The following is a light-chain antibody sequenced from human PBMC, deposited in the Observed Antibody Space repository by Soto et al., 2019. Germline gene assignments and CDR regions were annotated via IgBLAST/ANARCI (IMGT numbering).Light chain of an antibody. CDR1: QSISSN. Sequence: EIVMTQSPATLSVPPGERATLSCRASQSISSNLAWYQQKPGQAPRLLIYGASTRATGIPARFSASGSGTEFTLTISSLQSEDFTVYYCQQYSNWPFTFGPGTKVDIK. J-gene: IGKJ3*01. CDR3: QQYSNWPFT. CDR2: GAS. V-gene: IGKV3-15*01.